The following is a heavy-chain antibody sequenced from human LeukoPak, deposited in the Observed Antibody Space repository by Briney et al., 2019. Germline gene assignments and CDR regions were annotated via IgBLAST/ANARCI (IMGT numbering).Heavy chain of an antibody. V-gene: IGHV3-30-3*01. CDR2: ISYDGSNK. Sequence: PGGSLRLSCAASGFTFSSYAMHWVRQAPGKGLEWVAVISYDGSNKYYADSVKGRFTISRDNSKNTLYLQMNSLRAEDTAVHYCAKDLGITMVRGVINPGAFDIWGQGTMVTVSS. D-gene: IGHD3-10*01. J-gene: IGHJ3*02. CDR1: GFTFSSYA. CDR3: AKDLGITMVRGVINPGAFDI.